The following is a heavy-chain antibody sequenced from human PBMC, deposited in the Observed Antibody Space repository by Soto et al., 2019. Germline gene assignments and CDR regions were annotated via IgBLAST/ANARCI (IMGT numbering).Heavy chain of an antibody. CDR3: ARSEEDSDYYYYGMDV. CDR2: TYYRSRWYS. CDR1: GDTVSSNSVA. J-gene: IGHJ6*02. D-gene: IGHD2-15*01. V-gene: IGHV6-1*01. Sequence: SQTLSLTCVGSGDTVSSNSVAWNWVRQSPSRGLEWLGRTYYRSRWYSDYAVSVRSRIDINADTSKNQVSLQLNSVTPEDTAVYYCARSEEDSDYYYYGMDVWGQGTTVTVS.